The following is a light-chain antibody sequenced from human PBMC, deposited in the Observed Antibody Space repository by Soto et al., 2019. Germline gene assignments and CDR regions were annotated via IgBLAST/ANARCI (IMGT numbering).Light chain of an antibody. J-gene: IGKJ2*01. Sequence: AIRMTQSPSSLSASTGDRVTITCRASQGISSYLAWYQQKPGKAPKLLIYAASTLQSGVPSRFSGSGSGTDFTLTISCLQSEDFATYYCPQYYSYPPPFGQGTKLEIK. CDR3: PQYYSYPPP. CDR2: AAS. CDR1: QGISSY. V-gene: IGKV1-8*01.